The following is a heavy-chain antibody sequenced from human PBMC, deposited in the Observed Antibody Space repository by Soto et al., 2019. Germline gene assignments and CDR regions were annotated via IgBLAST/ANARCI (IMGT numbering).Heavy chain of an antibody. V-gene: IGHV4-31*03. CDR3: ARLSIAAAGPEDFDY. D-gene: IGHD6-13*01. CDR2: IYYSGST. CDR1: GGSISSGGYY. Sequence: SETLSLTCTVSGGSISSGGYYWTWIRQHPGKGLEWIGYIYYSGSTYYNPSLKSRVTISVDTSKNQFSLKLSSVTAADTAVYYCARLSIAAAGPEDFDYWGRGTLVTVSS. J-gene: IGHJ4*02.